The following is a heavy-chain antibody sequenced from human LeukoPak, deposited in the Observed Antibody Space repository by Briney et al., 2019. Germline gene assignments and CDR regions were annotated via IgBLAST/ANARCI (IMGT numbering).Heavy chain of an antibody. J-gene: IGHJ6*03. CDR1: GFTFSSYA. CDR3: AKDVRIAARRTYYMDV. Sequence: GGSLRLSCVASGFTFSSYAMSWVRQAPGKGLEWVSAISGSGGSTYYADSVKGRFTISRDNSKNTLYLQMNSLRAEDTAVYYCAKDVRIAARRTYYMDVWGKGTTVTVSS. CDR2: ISGSGGST. V-gene: IGHV3-23*01. D-gene: IGHD6-6*01.